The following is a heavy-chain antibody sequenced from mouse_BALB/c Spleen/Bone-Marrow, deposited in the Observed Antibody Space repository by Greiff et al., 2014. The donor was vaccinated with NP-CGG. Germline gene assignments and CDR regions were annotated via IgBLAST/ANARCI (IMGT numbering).Heavy chain of an antibody. D-gene: IGHD3-3*01. J-gene: IGHJ4*01. Sequence: VQLKESGGGLVQPGGSRELSCAASGFTFSSFGMHWVRQAPEKGLEWVAYISSGSSTIYYADTMKGRFTISRDNPKNTVFLQMTSLRSEDTAMYYCTRSGTLGAMDYWGQGTSVTVSS. CDR3: TRSGTLGAMDY. CDR2: ISSGSSTI. CDR1: GFTFSSFG. V-gene: IGHV5-17*02.